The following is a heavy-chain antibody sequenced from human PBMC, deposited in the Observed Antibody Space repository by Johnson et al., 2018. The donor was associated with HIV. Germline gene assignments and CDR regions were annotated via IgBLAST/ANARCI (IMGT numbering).Heavy chain of an antibody. J-gene: IGHJ3*02. CDR3: AVWELGLGIDFDI. D-gene: IGHD1-26*01. CDR2: ISYDGSNK. V-gene: IGHV3-30*04. CDR1: GFTFSSYA. Sequence: QVQLVESGGGVVQPGRSLRLSCAASGFTFSSYAMHWVRQAPGKGLEWVAVISYDGSNKNYADSVKGRFTVSRDNSKNTVYLQMNSLRDEDTAGYYCAVWELGLGIDFDIWGQGTMVTVSS.